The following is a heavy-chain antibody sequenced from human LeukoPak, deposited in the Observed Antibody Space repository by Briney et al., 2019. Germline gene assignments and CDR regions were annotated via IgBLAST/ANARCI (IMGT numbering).Heavy chain of an antibody. D-gene: IGHD7-27*01. Sequence: GGSLRLSCAASGFTFSSYSMNWVRQAPGKGLEWVSYISSSSSTIYYADSVKGRFTISRDNAKNSLYLQMNSLRAEDTAVYYCAIERGATGEIDYWGQGTLSPSPQ. CDR3: AIERGATGEIDY. CDR2: ISSSSSTI. CDR1: GFTFSSYS. J-gene: IGHJ4*02. V-gene: IGHV3-48*01.